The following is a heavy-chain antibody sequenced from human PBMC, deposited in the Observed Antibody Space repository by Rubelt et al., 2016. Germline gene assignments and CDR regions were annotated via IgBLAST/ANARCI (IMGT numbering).Heavy chain of an antibody. D-gene: IGHD5-18*01. CDR2: SNDSGST. Sequence: QVQLQESGPGLVKPLETLSLICTVSGASIDSRDYFWTWIRQPPGKGLEWIGDSNDSGSTNYNPSLKSRVTKSVDTFKNQFSLKLSSVTAADTDVYYCARGYNYGPQYDFWGQGTLVTVSS. CDR1: GASIDSRDYF. J-gene: IGHJ4*02. V-gene: IGHV4-39*07. CDR3: ARGYNYGPQYDF.